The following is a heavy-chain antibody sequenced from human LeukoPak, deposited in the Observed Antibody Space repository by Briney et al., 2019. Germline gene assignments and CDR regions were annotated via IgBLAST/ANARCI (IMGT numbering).Heavy chain of an antibody. D-gene: IGHD2-21*01. Sequence: ASVKVSCKASGYTFTGYYMHWVRQAPGQGLEWMGIINPSGGSTSYAQKFQGRVTMTRDTSTSTVYMELSSLRSEDTAVYYCARDLNPPHMYDYYYYGMDVWGQGTTVTVSS. V-gene: IGHV1-46*01. J-gene: IGHJ6*02. CDR3: ARDLNPPHMYDYYYYGMDV. CDR1: GYTFTGYY. CDR2: INPSGGST.